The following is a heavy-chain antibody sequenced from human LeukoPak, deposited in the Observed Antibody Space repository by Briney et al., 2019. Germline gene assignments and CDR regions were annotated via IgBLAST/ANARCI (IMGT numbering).Heavy chain of an antibody. V-gene: IGHV3-30*02. D-gene: IGHD4-17*01. CDR3: AKDHAYYGDYGESGHY. CDR2: IRYDGSNK. Sequence: PGGSLRLSCAASGFTFSSYGMHWVRQAPGKGLEGVAFIRYDGSNKYYADSVKGRFTISRDTSKNTLYLQMNGLRAEDTAVYYCAKDHAYYGDYGESGHYWGQGTLVTVSS. CDR1: GFTFSSYG. J-gene: IGHJ4*02.